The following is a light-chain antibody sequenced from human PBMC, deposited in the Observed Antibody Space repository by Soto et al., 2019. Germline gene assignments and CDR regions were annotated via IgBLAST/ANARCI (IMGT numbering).Light chain of an antibody. CDR3: CSKTNTNTLV. V-gene: IGLV2-14*01. CDR2: EVR. J-gene: IGLJ2*01. Sequence: QSALTQPASVSGSPGQSITITCAGTSSDIGDSKYVSWYQQVPGTVPKLIIYEVRNRPSGVSNRISASKSGNTASLTISGVLPEDEADYYCCSKTNTNTLVFGGGTKVTVL. CDR1: SSDIGDSKY.